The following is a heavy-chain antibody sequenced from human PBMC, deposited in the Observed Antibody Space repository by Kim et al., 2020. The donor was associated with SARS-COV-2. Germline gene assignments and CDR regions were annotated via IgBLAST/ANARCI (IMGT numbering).Heavy chain of an antibody. CDR1: GFTFSSYD. J-gene: IGHJ2*01. V-gene: IGHV3-13*05. Sequence: GGSLRLSCAASGFTFSSYDMHWVRQATGKGLEWVSAIGTAGDPYYPGSVKGRFTISRENAKNSLYLQMNSLRAGDTAVYYCARGGELSRYFDWSRRGAYWYFDLWGRGTLVTVSS. CDR2: IGTAGDP. CDR3: ARGGELSRYFDWSRRGAYWYFDL. D-gene: IGHD3-9*01.